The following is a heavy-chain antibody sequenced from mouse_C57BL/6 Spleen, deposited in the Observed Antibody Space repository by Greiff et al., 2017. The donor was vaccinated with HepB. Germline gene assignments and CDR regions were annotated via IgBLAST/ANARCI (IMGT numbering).Heavy chain of an antibody. CDR3: ARGGYGNFAWFAY. CDR1: GYTFTSYW. Sequence: QVQLQQPGAELVMPGASVKLSCKASGYTFTSYWMHWVKQRPGQGLEWIGEIDPSDSYTNYNQKFKGKSTLTVDKSSSTAYMQHSSLTSEDSAVYYCARGGYGNFAWFAYWGQGTLVTVSA. J-gene: IGHJ3*01. V-gene: IGHV1-69*01. CDR2: IDPSDSYT. D-gene: IGHD2-10*02.